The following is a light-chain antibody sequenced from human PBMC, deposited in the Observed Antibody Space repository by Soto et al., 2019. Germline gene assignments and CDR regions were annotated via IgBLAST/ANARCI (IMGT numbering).Light chain of an antibody. CDR1: QSVSTY. V-gene: IGKV3-11*01. CDR2: EAS. CDR3: QQRNIWPPLFT. Sequence: EIVLTQSPATLSLSPGERATLSCRASQSVSTYLAWYQQKPGHAPRLLIYEASNRATGIPARFSGSGFGTDVTLTISSLEPEDFAGYYCQQRNIWPPLFTFGPGTKVDVK. J-gene: IGKJ3*01.